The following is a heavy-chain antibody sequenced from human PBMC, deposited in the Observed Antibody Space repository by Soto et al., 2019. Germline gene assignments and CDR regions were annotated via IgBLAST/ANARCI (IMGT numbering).Heavy chain of an antibody. CDR3: AHRGYKYGPLFDY. D-gene: IGHD5-18*01. Sequence: SGPTLVNPTDTLTLTCTFSGFSVSTTGMGVGWIRKPPGKALEWLALIFWNDDKRYIPSLKSRLTITKGTYNNQVVLTMTNMDPVDTGTYYCAHRGYKYGPLFDYWGQGTLVTVS. V-gene: IGHV2-5*01. J-gene: IGHJ4*02. CDR2: IFWNDDK. CDR1: GFSVSTTGMG.